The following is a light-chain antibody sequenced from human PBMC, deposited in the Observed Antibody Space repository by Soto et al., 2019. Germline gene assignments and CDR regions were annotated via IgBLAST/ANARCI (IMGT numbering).Light chain of an antibody. CDR3: KQSYSSQWT. CDR1: QDVGQW. Sequence: IWMTQSPSTLSASVEDRVTITCRASQDVGQWLAWYQHKPGKAPKLLIYAASSLQSGVPSRFSGAGSGTDFTLTIGNLHPEDFAIYYCKQSYSSQWTFGQGTKVDIK. V-gene: IGKV1-39*01. CDR2: AAS. J-gene: IGKJ1*01.